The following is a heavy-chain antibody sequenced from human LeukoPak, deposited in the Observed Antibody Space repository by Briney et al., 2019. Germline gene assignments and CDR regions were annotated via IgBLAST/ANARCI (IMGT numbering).Heavy chain of an antibody. Sequence: GGSLRLSCAASGFTFSSYSMNWVRQAPGKGLEWVSSISSSSSYIYYADSVKGRFTISRDNAKNSLYLQMNSLRAEDTAVYYCARGPYSSSWYVDYWGQGTLVTVSP. CDR3: ARGPYSSSWYVDY. CDR1: GFTFSSYS. CDR2: ISSSSSYI. V-gene: IGHV3-21*01. J-gene: IGHJ4*02. D-gene: IGHD6-13*01.